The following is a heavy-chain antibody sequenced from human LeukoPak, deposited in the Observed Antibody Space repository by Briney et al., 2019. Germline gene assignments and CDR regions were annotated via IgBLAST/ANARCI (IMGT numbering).Heavy chain of an antibody. CDR2: MSYNGGNK. V-gene: IGHV3-30*18. J-gene: IGHJ5*01. CDR1: GFTFSSYG. CDR3: AKDVSRVIPGPNWLDS. Sequence: PGRSLRLSCAASGFTFSSYGMHWVRQAPGKGLEWVAVMSYNGGNKYYADSVKGRFTISRDNSKNTLYLQMNSLRAEDTAVYYCAKDVSRVIPGPNWLDSWGQGTLVTVSS. D-gene: IGHD2-21*01.